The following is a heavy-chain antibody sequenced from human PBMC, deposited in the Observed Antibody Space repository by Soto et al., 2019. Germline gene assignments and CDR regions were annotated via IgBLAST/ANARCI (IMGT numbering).Heavy chain of an antibody. CDR3: ARVSWKNYYYYMDV. V-gene: IGHV4-59*08. D-gene: IGHD1-1*01. Sequence: SETLSLTSTFSGFSIRSYYWSWIRQPPGKGLEWIGYIYYSGSTNYNPSLKSRVTISVDTSKNQFSLKLSSVTAADTAVYYCARVSWKNYYYYMDVWGKGTTVTVSS. J-gene: IGHJ6*03. CDR1: GFSIRSYY. CDR2: IYYSGST.